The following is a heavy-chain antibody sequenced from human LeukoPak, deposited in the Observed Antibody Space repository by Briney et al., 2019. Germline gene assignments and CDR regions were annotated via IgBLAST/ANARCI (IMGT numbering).Heavy chain of an antibody. CDR2: INHSGST. CDR3: AREGPSSGNFDY. V-gene: IGHV4-34*01. J-gene: IGHJ4*02. Sequence: SETLSLTCAVYGGSFSGYYWSWIRQPPGKGLEWIGEINHSGSTNYNPSLKSRVTISVDKSKNQFSLKLSSVTAADTAVYYCAREGPSSGNFDYWGQGTLVTVSS. CDR1: GGSFSGYY. D-gene: IGHD3-10*01.